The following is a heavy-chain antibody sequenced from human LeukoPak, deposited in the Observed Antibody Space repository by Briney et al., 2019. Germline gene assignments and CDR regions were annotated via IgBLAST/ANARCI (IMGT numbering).Heavy chain of an antibody. V-gene: IGHV3-7*01. CDR2: IKQDGSEK. J-gene: IGHJ6*03. CDR3: ARVKQQLVRLLGRDTTYYYYYYMDV. Sequence: GGSLRLSCAASGFTVSSNYMSWVRQAPGMGLEWVASIKQDGSEKYYVDSVKGRFTISRDNAKNSLYLQMNSLRAEDTAVYYCARVKQQLVRLLGRDTTYYYYYYMDVWGKGTTVTVSS. CDR1: GFTVSSNY. D-gene: IGHD6-13*01.